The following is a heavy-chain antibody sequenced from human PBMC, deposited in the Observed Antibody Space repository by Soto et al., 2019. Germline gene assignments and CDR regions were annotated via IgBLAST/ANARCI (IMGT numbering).Heavy chain of an antibody. CDR3: ARGVAGSGFDL. CDR1: GGSFSGYY. CDR2: INHSGST. Sequence: TLSLTCAVYGGSFSGYYWSWIRQPPGKGMEWIGEINHSGSTNSNPSLKSRVTISVDTSKNHFSLQLNSVTPDDTAVYYCARGVAGSGFDLWGQGTLVTVSS. D-gene: IGHD6-19*01. V-gene: IGHV4-34*01. J-gene: IGHJ4*02.